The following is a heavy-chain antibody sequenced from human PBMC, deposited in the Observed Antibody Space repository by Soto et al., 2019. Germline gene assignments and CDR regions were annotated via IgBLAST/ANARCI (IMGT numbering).Heavy chain of an antibody. CDR1: GYTFTKYY. V-gene: IGHV1-46*01. J-gene: IGHJ4*02. CDR3: ARDFSGPMDY. CDR2: IYPSGGST. D-gene: IGHD3-10*01. Sequence: SVKVSCKASGYTFTKYYMHGVLQAPGQGLDWMGIIYPSGGSTRNAQKFQGRVTMTRDTSTSTVYMELSSLRSEDTAVYYCARDFSGPMDYWGRGTLVTVSS.